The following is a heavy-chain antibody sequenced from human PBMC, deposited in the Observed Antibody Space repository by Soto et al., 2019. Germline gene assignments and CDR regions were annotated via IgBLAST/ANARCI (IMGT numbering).Heavy chain of an antibody. CDR1: GFTFSDYS. CDR3: ASEKSAYDYNY. Sequence: PGGSLRLSCAASGFTFSDYSMNWIRQAPGKGLEWVSYISSVSSTIYYADSVKGRFTVSRDNANNLLSLQMNSLRAEDTAVYYCASEKSAYDYNYRGQGTLVTVSS. V-gene: IGHV3-11*01. J-gene: IGHJ4*02. D-gene: IGHD5-12*01. CDR2: ISSVSSTI.